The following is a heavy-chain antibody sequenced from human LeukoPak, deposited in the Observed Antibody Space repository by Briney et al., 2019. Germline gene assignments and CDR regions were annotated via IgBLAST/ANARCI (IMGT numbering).Heavy chain of an antibody. D-gene: IGHD3-9*01. CDR2: INPNSGGT. V-gene: IGHV1-2*02. Sequence: ASVKVSCKASRYTFTGYYMRWVRQAPGQGLEWMGCINPNSGGTNYAQKFQGRVTMTRDTSISTAYMELSRLRSDDTAVYYCAREYYDILTGYNRERYFDYWGQGTLVTVSS. CDR1: RYTFTGYY. CDR3: AREYYDILTGYNRERYFDY. J-gene: IGHJ4*03.